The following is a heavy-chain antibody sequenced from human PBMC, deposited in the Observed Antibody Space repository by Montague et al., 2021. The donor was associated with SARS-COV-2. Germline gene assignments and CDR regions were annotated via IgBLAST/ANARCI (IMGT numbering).Heavy chain of an antibody. D-gene: IGHD5-24*01. CDR3: ARIGDGYNAPPGY. V-gene: IGHV4-59*12. Sequence: SETLSLICEVSGGSMSGYYWTWIRQSPGKGLEWIGYVHYTGSTKYNPSLKTRVSLSLDTPKNHFSLHLSSVTAADTAVYYCARIGDGYNAPPGYWGQGTLVTVSS. CDR2: VHYTGST. J-gene: IGHJ4*02. CDR1: GGSMSGYY.